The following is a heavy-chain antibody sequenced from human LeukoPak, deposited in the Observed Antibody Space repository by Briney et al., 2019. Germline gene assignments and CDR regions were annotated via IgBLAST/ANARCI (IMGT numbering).Heavy chain of an antibody. CDR3: AKDPARSMDV. Sequence: PGRSLRLSCAVSGLDFGSHGFHWVRRAPGKGLEWVAAVWADGRTKDVAGSVKGRFTASRNNFENTVFLQMNDLRVEDTAMYYCAKDPARSMDVWGKGTTVIVSS. CDR2: VWADGRTK. CDR1: GLDFGSHG. J-gene: IGHJ6*03. V-gene: IGHV3-33*06.